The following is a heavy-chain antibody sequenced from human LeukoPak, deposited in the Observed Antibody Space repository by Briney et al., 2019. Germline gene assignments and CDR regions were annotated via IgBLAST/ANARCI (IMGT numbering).Heavy chain of an antibody. D-gene: IGHD3-22*01. V-gene: IGHV1-3*01. Sequence: GASVKVSCKTSGYTITNYGMHWVRQAPRQSPEWMAWINAGNGNTKSSQKFQDRVTVTRDTSASTAYMELNSLSSEDTAVYYCARVPLYDASGHYYPHWGQGTLVTVSS. CDR3: ARVPLYDASGHYYPH. J-gene: IGHJ1*01. CDR2: INAGNGNT. CDR1: GYTITNYG.